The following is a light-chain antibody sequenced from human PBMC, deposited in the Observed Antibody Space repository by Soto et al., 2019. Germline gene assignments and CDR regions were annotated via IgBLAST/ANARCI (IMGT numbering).Light chain of an antibody. Sequence: DIQMTQSPSSLSASVGDRVTITCRTSQNIRGDLVWYQQKPGKAPKPLIYAASTLQSGVPSRFSGSGSGTEFTLTISSLQPEDFATYYCQQLNSYPLTFGPGTNVDIK. CDR1: QNIRGD. CDR2: AAS. CDR3: QQLNSYPLT. V-gene: IGKV1-9*01. J-gene: IGKJ3*01.